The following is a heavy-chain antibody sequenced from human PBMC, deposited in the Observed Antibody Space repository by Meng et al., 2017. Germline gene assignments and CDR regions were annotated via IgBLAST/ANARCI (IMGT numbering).Heavy chain of an antibody. CDR1: GFTFSSYS. J-gene: IGHJ4*02. CDR2: IISSSSYI. Sequence: GESLKISCAASGFTFSSYSMNWVRQAPGKGLEWVSSIISSSSYIYYADSVKGRFTISRDNAKNSLYLQMNSLRAEDTAVYYCARDTIRGHDYWGQGTLVTVSS. V-gene: IGHV3-21*01. D-gene: IGHD3-3*01. CDR3: ARDTIRGHDY.